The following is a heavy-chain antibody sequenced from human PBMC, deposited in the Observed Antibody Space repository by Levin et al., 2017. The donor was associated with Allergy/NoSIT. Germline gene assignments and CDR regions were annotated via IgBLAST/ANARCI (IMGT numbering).Heavy chain of an antibody. CDR1: GFTFSSYS. Sequence: GESLKISCAASGFTFSSYSMNWVRQAPGKGLEWVSYISGSSTTIYYADSVKGRFTISRDNAKNSLYLQMNSLRAEDTAVYYCARDLGVVATRSFGYWGQGTLVTVSS. J-gene: IGHJ4*02. CDR2: ISGSSTTI. D-gene: IGHD5-12*01. V-gene: IGHV3-48*01. CDR3: ARDLGVVATRSFGY.